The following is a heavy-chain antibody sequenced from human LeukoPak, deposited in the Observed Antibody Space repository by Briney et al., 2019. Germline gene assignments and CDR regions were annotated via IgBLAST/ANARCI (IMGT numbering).Heavy chain of an antibody. J-gene: IGHJ6*02. CDR2: INPNSGGT. V-gene: IGHV1-2*02. D-gene: IGHD6-6*01. CDR1: GYTFTGYY. CDR3: ARLGIAARPGYYYYGMDV. Sequence: GASVKVSCKASGYTFTGYYMHWVRQAPGQGLEWMGWINPNSGGTNYAQKFQGRVTMTRDTSISTAYMELSRLRSDDTAVYYCARLGIAARPGYYYYGMDVWAQGTTVTVSS.